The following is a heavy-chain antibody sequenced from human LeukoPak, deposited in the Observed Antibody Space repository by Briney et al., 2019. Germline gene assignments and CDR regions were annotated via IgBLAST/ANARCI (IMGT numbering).Heavy chain of an antibody. CDR2: IYYSGST. V-gene: IGHV4-31*03. D-gene: IGHD3-3*01. J-gene: IGHJ3*02. CDR1: GGSISSGGYY. Sequence: SQTLSLTCTVSGGSISSGGYYWSWIRQHPGKGLEWIGYIYYSGSTYYNPSLKSRVTISVDTSKNQFSLKLSSVTAADTAVYYCAREERGGYDFWSGYFGLGRPSDAFDIWGQGTMVTVSS. CDR3: AREERGGYDFWSGYFGLGRPSDAFDI.